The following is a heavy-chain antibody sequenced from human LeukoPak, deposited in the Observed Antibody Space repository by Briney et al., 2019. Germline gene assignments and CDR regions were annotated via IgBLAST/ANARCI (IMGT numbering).Heavy chain of an antibody. CDR3: EREELGSSLGFDP. Sequence: PGGSLRLSCAASGFTFSSYTIHWVRQPPGKGLEWVAVISFDGSNKYYADSVKGRFTISRDNSKNTLYLQMNSLRAEDTAVYYCEREELGSSLGFDPWGQGTLVTVSS. D-gene: IGHD3-16*01. J-gene: IGHJ5*02. CDR2: ISFDGSNK. V-gene: IGHV3-30-3*01. CDR1: GFTFSSYT.